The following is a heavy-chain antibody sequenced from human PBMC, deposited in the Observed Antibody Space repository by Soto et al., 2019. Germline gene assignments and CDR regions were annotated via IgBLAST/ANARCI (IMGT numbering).Heavy chain of an antibody. CDR3: ARMYGDYSRAEYFQH. CDR1: GGSLSSYY. V-gene: IGHV4-59*08. Sequence: SETLSLTCTVSGGSLSSYYWSLIRQPPGKGLEWIGYIYYSGSTNYNPSLKSRVTISVDTSKNQFSLKLSSVTAADTAVYYCARMYGDYSRAEYFQHWGQGTLVTVSS. J-gene: IGHJ1*01. D-gene: IGHD4-17*01. CDR2: IYYSGST.